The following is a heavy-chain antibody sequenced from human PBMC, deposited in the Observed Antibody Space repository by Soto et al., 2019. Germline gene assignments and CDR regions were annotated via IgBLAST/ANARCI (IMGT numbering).Heavy chain of an antibody. J-gene: IGHJ1*01. CDR3: VKDESINWYSGHFRH. Sequence: PGGSLRLSCAASGFTFDDYAMHWVRQVPGKGLEWVSGINWNSGSIGYGDSVKGRFAISRDNAKNSLHLQMNSLSAEDTAFYYCVKDESINWYSGHFRHWGQGTLVTVCS. CDR2: INWNSGSI. V-gene: IGHV3-9*01. CDR1: GFTFDDYA. D-gene: IGHD6-13*01.